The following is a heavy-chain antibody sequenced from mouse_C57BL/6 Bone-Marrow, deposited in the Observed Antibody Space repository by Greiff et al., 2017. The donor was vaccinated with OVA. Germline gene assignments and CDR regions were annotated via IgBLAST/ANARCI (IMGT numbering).Heavy chain of an antibody. Sequence: VQLKESEGGLVQPGSSMKLSCTASGFTFSDYYMAWVRQVPEKGLEWVANINYDGSSTYYLDSLKSRFIISRDNAKNILYLQMSSLKSEDTATYYCASFYGAYAMDYWGQGTSVTVSS. J-gene: IGHJ4*01. V-gene: IGHV5-16*01. CDR3: ASFYGAYAMDY. CDR2: INYDGSST. D-gene: IGHD1-1*01. CDR1: GFTFSDYY.